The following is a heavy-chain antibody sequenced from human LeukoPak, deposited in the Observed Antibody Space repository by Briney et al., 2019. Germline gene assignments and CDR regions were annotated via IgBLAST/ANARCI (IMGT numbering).Heavy chain of an antibody. CDR1: GYTFTNYG. CDR2: ISTNSDIR. V-gene: IGHV1-18*01. CDR3: ARDWDAMNNCFDP. D-gene: IGHD1-26*01. J-gene: IGHJ5*02. Sequence: GASVKVSCKASGYTFTNYGISWVRQAPGQGLEWMGWISTNSDIRTYAQTLQGRFTTTTDTATTTAYMELNNLTFDDTAVYYCARDWDAMNNCFDPWGQGTPVTVSS.